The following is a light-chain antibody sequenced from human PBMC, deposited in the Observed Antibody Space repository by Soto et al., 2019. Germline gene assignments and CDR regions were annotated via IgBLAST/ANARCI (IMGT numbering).Light chain of an antibody. V-gene: IGKV1-8*01. Sequence: AIRMTQSPSSFSASSGDRVTITCRASQGISSSLAWYQQKPGKAPKFLIYAASTLQSGVPSRFSGSGSGTDFTLTINLLQSEDFATYYCQRYYSYPLTFGGGTKVDIK. J-gene: IGKJ4*01. CDR3: QRYYSYPLT. CDR1: QGISSS. CDR2: AAS.